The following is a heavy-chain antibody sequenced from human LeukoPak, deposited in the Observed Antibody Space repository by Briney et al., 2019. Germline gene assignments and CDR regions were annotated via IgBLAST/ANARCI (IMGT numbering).Heavy chain of an antibody. CDR2: INPNSGGT. D-gene: IGHD3-22*01. V-gene: IGHV1-2*06. CDR3: ARDRDYYVSSGYYYYFDY. Sequence: ASVNVSCTASGYTFTGYYMHWVRQAPGQGLEWMGRINPNSGGTNYAQKFQGRVTMTRDTSISTAYMELSRLRSDDTAVYYCARDRDYYVSSGYYYYFDYWGQGTLVTVSS. J-gene: IGHJ4*02. CDR1: GYTFTGYY.